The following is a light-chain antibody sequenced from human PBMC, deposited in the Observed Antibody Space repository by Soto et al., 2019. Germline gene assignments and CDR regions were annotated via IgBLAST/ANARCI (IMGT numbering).Light chain of an antibody. CDR2: WAS. CDR3: QQYYSTPLT. J-gene: IGKJ3*01. CDR1: QSVLYSSNNKNY. V-gene: IGKV4-1*01. Sequence: DIVMTQSPDSLAVSLGERATINYKSSQSVLYSSNNKNYLAWYQQKPGQPPKLLIYWASTRESGVPDRFSGSGSGTDFTLTISSLQAADVAVYYCQQYYSTPLTGGPGTKVDIK.